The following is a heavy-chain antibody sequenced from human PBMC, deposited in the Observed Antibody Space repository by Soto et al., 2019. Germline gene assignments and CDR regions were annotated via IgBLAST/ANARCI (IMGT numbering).Heavy chain of an antibody. Sequence: KTAETLSLICAVYGGSFSCYYWSWIRQPPGKGLEWIGEINHSGSTNYNPSLKSRVTISVDTSKNQFSLKLSSVTAADTAVYYCARGVSSSWYDYYYGMDVWGQGTTVTV. V-gene: IGHV4-34*01. CDR2: INHSGST. CDR3: ARGVSSSWYDYYYGMDV. CDR1: GGSFSCYY. D-gene: IGHD6-13*01. J-gene: IGHJ6*02.